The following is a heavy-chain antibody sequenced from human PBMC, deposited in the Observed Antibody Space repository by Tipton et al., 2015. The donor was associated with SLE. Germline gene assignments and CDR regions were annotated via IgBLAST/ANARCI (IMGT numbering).Heavy chain of an antibody. CDR1: GFTFSSYA. V-gene: IGHV3-23*01. J-gene: IGHJ3*02. CDR2: ISGSGGST. CDR3: AKGYSSSWWNDAFDI. D-gene: IGHD6-13*01. Sequence: GSLRLSCAASGFTFSSYAMSWVRQAPGKGLEWVSAISGSGGSTYYADSVKGRSTISRDNSKNTLYLQMNSLRAEDTAVYYCAKGYSSSWWNDAFDIWGQGTMVTVSS.